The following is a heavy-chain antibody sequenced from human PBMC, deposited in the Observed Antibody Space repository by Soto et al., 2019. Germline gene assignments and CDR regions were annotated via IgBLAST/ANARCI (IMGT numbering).Heavy chain of an antibody. CDR3: ASTGYYGSGSYPNWFDP. J-gene: IGHJ5*02. CDR1: GGSISSYY. V-gene: IGHV4-59*01. CDR2: IYYSGST. D-gene: IGHD3-10*01. Sequence: SETLSLTCTVSGGSISSYYWSWIRQPPGKGLEWIEYIYYSGSTNYNPSLKSRVTISVDTSKNQFSLKLSSVTAADTAVYYCASTGYYGSGSYPNWFDPWGQGTLVTVSS.